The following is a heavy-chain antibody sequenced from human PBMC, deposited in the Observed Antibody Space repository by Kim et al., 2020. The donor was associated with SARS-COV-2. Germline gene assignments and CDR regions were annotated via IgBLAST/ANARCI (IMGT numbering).Heavy chain of an antibody. D-gene: IGHD3-10*01. J-gene: IGHJ4*02. CDR1: GYTFTSYY. CDR2: INPSGGSR. Sequence: ASVKVSCKASGYTFTSYYMHWVRQAPGQGLEWMGIINPSGGSRSYAQKFQGRVTMTRDTSTSTVYMELSSLRSEDTAVYYCARDRQFFGSGSWRPIDYWGQGTLVTVSS. CDR3: ARDRQFFGSGSWRPIDY. V-gene: IGHV1-46*01.